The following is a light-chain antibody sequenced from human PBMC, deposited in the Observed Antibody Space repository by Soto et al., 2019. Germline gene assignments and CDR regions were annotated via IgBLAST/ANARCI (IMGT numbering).Light chain of an antibody. Sequence: DIQMTRSPSSLSASVGDRVTITCRAGQDISNYLAWYQQKPGKLPNLLIYAASSLQSGVPSRFSGRRSGTDFILTTSSLQPEDVATYYCQKYNSAHLKFGQGTTVDIK. V-gene: IGKV1-27*01. CDR2: AAS. CDR3: QKYNSAHLK. J-gene: IGKJ1*01. CDR1: QDISNY.